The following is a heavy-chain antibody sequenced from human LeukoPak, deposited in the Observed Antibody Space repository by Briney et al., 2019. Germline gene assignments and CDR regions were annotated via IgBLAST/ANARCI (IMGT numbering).Heavy chain of an antibody. CDR3: AKDGRQWVRYYFSHGMDV. CDR2: ISSSGSTI. Sequence: GGSLRLSCAASGFTFSSYEMNWVRQAPGKGLEWVSYISSSGSTIYYADSVKGRFTISRDNSKNTTYLQMNSLSAEDTAVYYCAKDGRQWVRYYFSHGMDVWGQGTTVTVSS. CDR1: GFTFSSYE. V-gene: IGHV3-48*03. D-gene: IGHD6-19*01. J-gene: IGHJ6*02.